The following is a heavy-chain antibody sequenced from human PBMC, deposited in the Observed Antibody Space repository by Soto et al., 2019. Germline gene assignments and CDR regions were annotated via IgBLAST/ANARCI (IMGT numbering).Heavy chain of an antibody. D-gene: IGHD2-21*01. Sequence: QLQLQESGSGPVKPSQTLSLTCAVSGGSISSGGYSWSWIRQPPGKGLEWIGYIYHSGSTYYNPSLKSRVTISVDRSKNQFSLKLSSVTAADSAVYYCAGVRGPYCGGECYPPTPNWFDPWGQGTLVTVYS. CDR3: AGVRGPYCGGECYPPTPNWFDP. V-gene: IGHV4-30-2*01. CDR1: GGSISSGGYS. J-gene: IGHJ5*02. CDR2: IYHSGST.